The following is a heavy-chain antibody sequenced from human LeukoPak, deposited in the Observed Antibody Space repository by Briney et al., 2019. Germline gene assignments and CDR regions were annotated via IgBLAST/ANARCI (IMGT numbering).Heavy chain of an antibody. D-gene: IGHD3-22*01. CDR3: TTQYYSDSSGPNWVDY. CDR2: IQSKTDGGTT. V-gene: IGHV3-15*01. CDR1: GFTSSNAC. J-gene: IGHJ4*02. Sequence: PGGSLRLSCAASGFTSSNACMTWVRQAPGKGLEWVGLIQSKTDGGTTDYAAPVKGRFTISRDDSKNTLYLQMNSLKTEDTAVYYCTTQYYSDSSGPNWVDYWGQGTLVTVSS.